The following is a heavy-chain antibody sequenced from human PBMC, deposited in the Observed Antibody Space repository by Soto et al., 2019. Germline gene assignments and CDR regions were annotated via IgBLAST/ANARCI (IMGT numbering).Heavy chain of an antibody. J-gene: IGHJ4*02. CDR2: ISAYYGNT. V-gene: IGHV1-18*01. CDR1: GYTFTSYG. D-gene: IGHD3-16*01. Sequence: QVQLVQSGAEVKKPGASVKVSCKASGYTFTSYGISWLRQAPGQGPEWMGWISAYYGNTNYAQKLQGRVTMTTDTATSTPDMELRSLRSDDTAVYYCARDRFPRYSDYIWADYSGQGTLVTVSS. CDR3: ARDRFPRYSDYIWADY.